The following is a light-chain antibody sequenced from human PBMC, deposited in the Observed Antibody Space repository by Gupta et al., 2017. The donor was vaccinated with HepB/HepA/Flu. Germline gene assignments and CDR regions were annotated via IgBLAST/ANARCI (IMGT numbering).Light chain of an antibody. CDR1: QSVSTW. CDR2: KAS. J-gene: IGKJ4*01. Sequence: DIQMTQSPSTLSASVGDRVTITCRASQSVSTWLAWYQQKPGKAPKLLIYKASSLQSGVPSRFSGSGSETEFTLTISSLQPDEFAIYYCQQHNNYPLTFGGGTKVEIK. V-gene: IGKV1-5*03. CDR3: QQHNNYPLT.